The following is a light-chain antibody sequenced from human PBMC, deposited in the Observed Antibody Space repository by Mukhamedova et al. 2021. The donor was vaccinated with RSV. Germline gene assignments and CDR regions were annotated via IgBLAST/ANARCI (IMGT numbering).Light chain of an antibody. V-gene: IGKV1-17*01. CDR2: AAS. CDR3: LQHNSYPRT. Sequence: WYQRRVHGKAPQRLIYAASRLQSGVPSRFSGSGSGTEFTLTISSLQPDDFATYSCLQHNSYPRTFGQVTKVEIK. J-gene: IGKJ1*01.